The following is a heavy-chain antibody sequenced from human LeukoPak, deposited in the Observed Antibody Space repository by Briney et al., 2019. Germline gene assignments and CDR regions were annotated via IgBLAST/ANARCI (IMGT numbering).Heavy chain of an antibody. D-gene: IGHD3-22*01. CDR3: AKVRMITMIAYDAFDI. CDR1: GFTFSTYA. Sequence: GGSLRLSCAASGFTFSTYAMNWVRQAPGKGLEWVSAISGSSGSTYYADSVKGRFTISRDNSKNTLYLQMNSLRAEDTAVYYCAKVRMITMIAYDAFDIWGQGTMVTVSS. J-gene: IGHJ3*02. CDR2: ISGSSGST. V-gene: IGHV3-23*01.